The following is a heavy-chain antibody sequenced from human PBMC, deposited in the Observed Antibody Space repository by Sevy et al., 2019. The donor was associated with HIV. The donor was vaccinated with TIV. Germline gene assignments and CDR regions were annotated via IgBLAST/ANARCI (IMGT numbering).Heavy chain of an antibody. J-gene: IGHJ1*01. Sequence: GGSLRLSCAASGFTFNRYSMHWVRQAPGKGLEWVATISFDATNNHYPDFVKGRFTISRDNLQNSLFLQMDSLRPEDTAVYYCALERLSSDVAEYFQNWGQGTLVTVSS. D-gene: IGHD1-1*01. CDR1: GFTFNRYS. CDR2: ISFDATNN. CDR3: ALERLSSDVAEYFQN. V-gene: IGHV3-30-3*01.